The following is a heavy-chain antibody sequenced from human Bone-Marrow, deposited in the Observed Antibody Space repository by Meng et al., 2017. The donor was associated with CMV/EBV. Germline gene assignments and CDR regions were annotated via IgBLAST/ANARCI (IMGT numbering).Heavy chain of an antibody. CDR2: IAWNGDNT. Sequence: AAGFPFDGCGMNWVGQAPGKGLGCVSNIAWNGDNTAYAASVKSRFTVSRDNVKNALSLQMNSLRAEDTALYYCARDVEGMVIPHFDYWGQGTLVTVSS. D-gene: IGHD3-3*01. CDR3: ARDVEGMVIPHFDY. J-gene: IGHJ4*02. V-gene: IGHV3-20*03. CDR1: GFPFDGCG.